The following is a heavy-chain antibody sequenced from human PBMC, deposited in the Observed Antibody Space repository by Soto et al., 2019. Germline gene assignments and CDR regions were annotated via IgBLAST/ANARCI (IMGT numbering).Heavy chain of an antibody. Sequence: SETLSLTCPIYSGSFSGYYWSWIRQPPGKGLEWIGEISQSGNTNYSPSLKSRVSISIDTSKKQFSLNLASVSAADTAVYYCARAPKVSGSSQTRPDFWGQGTLVTVSS. CDR2: ISQSGNT. CDR3: ARAPKVSGSSQTRPDF. D-gene: IGHD6-6*01. J-gene: IGHJ4*02. CDR1: SGSFSGYY. V-gene: IGHV4-34*01.